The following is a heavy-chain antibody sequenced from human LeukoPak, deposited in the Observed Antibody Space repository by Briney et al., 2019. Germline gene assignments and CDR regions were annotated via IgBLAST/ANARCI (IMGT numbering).Heavy chain of an antibody. CDR3: ARDDVTTVVNYYYYYMDV. CDR2: ISSSSSYI. D-gene: IGHD4-23*01. J-gene: IGHJ6*03. Sequence: EWGSSISSSSSYIYYADSVKGRFTISRDNAKNSLYLQMNSLRAEDTAVYYCARDDVTTVVNYYYYYMDVWGKGTTVTVSS. V-gene: IGHV3-21*01.